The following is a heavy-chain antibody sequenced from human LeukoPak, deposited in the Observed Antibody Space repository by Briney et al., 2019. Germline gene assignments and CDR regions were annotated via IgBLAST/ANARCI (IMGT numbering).Heavy chain of an antibody. CDR1: GGSISSSNW. J-gene: IGHJ6*03. D-gene: IGHD6-13*01. CDR2: IYHSGST. CDR3: ARKKAAAGTLDYYYYMDV. Sequence: SETLSLTCAVSGGSISSSNWWSWVRQLPGKGLEWIGEIYHSGSTNYNPSLKSRVTISVDKSKNQFSLKLSSVTAADTAVYYCARKKAAAGTLDYYYYMDVWGKGTTVTVSS. V-gene: IGHV4-4*02.